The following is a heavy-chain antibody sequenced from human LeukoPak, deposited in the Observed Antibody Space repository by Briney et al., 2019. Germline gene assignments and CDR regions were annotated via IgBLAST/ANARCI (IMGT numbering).Heavy chain of an antibody. CDR3: ARDDTHYGSSGSFYDAFDI. CDR2: IKQDGSEK. V-gene: IGHV3-7*01. J-gene: IGHJ3*02. CDR1: GFTFSSYW. D-gene: IGHD3-22*01. Sequence: GGSLRLSCAASGFTFSSYWMSWVRQAPGKGLEWVANIKQDGSEKYYEDSVKGRFTISRDNAKNSLYLQMNSLRAEDTAVYYCARDDTHYGSSGSFYDAFDIWGQGTMVTVSS.